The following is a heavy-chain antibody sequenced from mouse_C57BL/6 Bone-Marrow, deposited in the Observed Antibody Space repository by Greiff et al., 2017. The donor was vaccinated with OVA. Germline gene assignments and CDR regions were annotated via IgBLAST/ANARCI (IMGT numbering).Heavy chain of an antibody. J-gene: IGHJ4*01. D-gene: IGHD2-10*01. CDR3: ARNPYQGAMDY. Sequence: QVQLQQSGPGILQSSQTLSLTCSFSGFSLSTSGMGVSWIRQPSGKGLEWLAHIYWDDDKRYNPSLKIRLTISKDTSRNQVFLKSTSVDTADTATYYCARNPYQGAMDYWGQGTSVTVSS. CDR2: IYWDDDK. CDR1: GFSLSTSGMG. V-gene: IGHV8-12*01.